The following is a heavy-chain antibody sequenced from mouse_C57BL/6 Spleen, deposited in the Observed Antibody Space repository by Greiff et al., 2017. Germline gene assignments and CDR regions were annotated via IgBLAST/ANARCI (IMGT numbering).Heavy chain of an antibody. CDR3: VKGGSGYYALDY. J-gene: IGHJ4*01. CDR2: INPSNGGT. V-gene: IGHV1-53*01. D-gene: IGHD3-2*02. Sequence: QVQLQQPGTELVKPGASVKLSCKASGYTFTSYWMHWVKQRPGQGLEWIGNINPSNGGTNYNEKFKSKATLTEDKSSSTAYMRLSSLTSEDSAVYYGVKGGSGYYALDYWGQGTSVTVSS. CDR1: GYTFTSYW.